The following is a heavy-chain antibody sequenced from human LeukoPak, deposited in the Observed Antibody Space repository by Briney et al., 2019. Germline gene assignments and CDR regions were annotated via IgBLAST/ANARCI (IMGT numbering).Heavy chain of an antibody. Sequence: ASVKVSCKASGYTFTDYYVQWVRQAPGQGLEWMGRISPNSGGTNYAQKFRGRLTVTRDTSITTAYMELSRLRSDDTAVYYCARVGDGLNDAFDIWGQGTMVTVSS. CDR3: ARVGDGLNDAFDI. D-gene: IGHD5-24*01. J-gene: IGHJ3*02. CDR2: ISPNSGGT. CDR1: GYTFTDYY. V-gene: IGHV1-2*06.